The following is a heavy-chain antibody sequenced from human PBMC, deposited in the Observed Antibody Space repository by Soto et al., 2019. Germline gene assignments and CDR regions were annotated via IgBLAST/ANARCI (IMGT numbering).Heavy chain of an antibody. CDR3: ARTKSGGGSYTFDF. CDR1: GFIFTSYW. Sequence: GESLKISCKASGFIFTSYWLSWVRQMPGKGLEWMGMLNPKDSFANYSPSSRGHVTISPDTSVTTAYLKWSSLKASDTAIYYCARTKSGGGSYTFDFWGQGNLVTVSS. D-gene: IGHD3-10*01. V-gene: IGHV5-10-1*01. CDR2: LNPKDSFA. J-gene: IGHJ4*02.